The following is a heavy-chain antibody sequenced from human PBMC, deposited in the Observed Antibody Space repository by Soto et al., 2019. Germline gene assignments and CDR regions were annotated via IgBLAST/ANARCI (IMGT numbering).Heavy chain of an antibody. CDR1: GYTFISYG. CDR3: ARVGYFHSFDI. CDR2: ISAYDGNT. V-gene: IGHV1-18*01. D-gene: IGHD2-21*01. Sequence: QVQLVQSGAEVKKPGASVKVSCKASGYTFISYGISWVRLAPGQGLQWMGWISAYDGNTNYAQNLHGRVTMTTDTSTNTADMELRSLRSDDTAVYYCARVGYFHSFDIWGQGTMVTVSS. J-gene: IGHJ3*02.